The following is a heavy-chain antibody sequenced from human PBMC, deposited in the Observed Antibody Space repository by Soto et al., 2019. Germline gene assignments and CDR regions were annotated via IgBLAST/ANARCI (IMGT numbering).Heavy chain of an antibody. D-gene: IGHD1-1*01. J-gene: IGHJ6*02. CDR3: ATRSTGYYYGMDV. CDR1: GGTFSSYT. V-gene: IGHV1-69*02. Sequence: QVQLVQSGAEVKKPGSSVKVSCKASGGTFSSYTISWVRQAPGQGLEWMGRIIPILGIANYAQKLQGRVTITADKSTSTAYMELSSLRSEDTAVYYCATRSTGYYYGMDVWGQGTTVTVSS. CDR2: IIPILGIA.